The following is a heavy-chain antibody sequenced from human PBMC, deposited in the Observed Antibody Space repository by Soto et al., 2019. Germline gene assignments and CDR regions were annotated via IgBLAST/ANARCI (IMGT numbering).Heavy chain of an antibody. J-gene: IGHJ6*02. CDR2: IIPIFGTA. D-gene: IGHD3-9*01. Sequence: QVQLVQSGAEVQKPGSSVKVSCKASGGTFSSYAISWVRQAPGQGLEWMGGIIPIFGTANYAQKFQGRVTIAANESTSTAYMELSSLRSEDTAVYYCARGGRVGLTGYYGVYGMDVWRQGSTVTVSS. CDR1: GGTFSSYA. V-gene: IGHV1-69*01. CDR3: ARGGRVGLTGYYGVYGMDV.